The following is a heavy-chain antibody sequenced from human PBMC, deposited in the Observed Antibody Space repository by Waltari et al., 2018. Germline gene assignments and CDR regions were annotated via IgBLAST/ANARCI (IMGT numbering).Heavy chain of an antibody. CDR1: GATLTGYT. V-gene: IGHV1-69*02. Sequence: QLLQSGAELKKPGSSVKVSCKASGATLTGYTVTWVRQAPGQGLEWMGSIIPVLGISKYAQSLQARLTITVDQSTNTGYMELKSLRPEDTGVYYCARSGEMKGTVDYWGQGTLVTVSS. D-gene: IGHD1-1*01. CDR3: ARSGEMKGTVDY. J-gene: IGHJ4*02. CDR2: IIPVLGIS.